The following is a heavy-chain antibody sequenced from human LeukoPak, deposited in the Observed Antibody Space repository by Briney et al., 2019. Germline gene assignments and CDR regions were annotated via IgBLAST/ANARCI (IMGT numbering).Heavy chain of an antibody. CDR1: GGTFSTYA. V-gene: IGHV1-69*06. J-gene: IGHJ6*03. D-gene: IGHD1-14*01. Sequence: ASVKVSCKSSGGTFSTYAITWVRQAPGQGLEWMGGIIPLYGAANYAQKLQGRVTITADKSTSTAYMELSSLRSEDTAVYYCARNRDFPYYYYMDVWGKGTTVTVSS. CDR2: IIPLYGAA. CDR3: ARNRDFPYYYYMDV.